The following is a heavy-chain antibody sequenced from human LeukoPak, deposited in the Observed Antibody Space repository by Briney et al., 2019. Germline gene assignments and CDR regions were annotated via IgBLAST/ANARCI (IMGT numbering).Heavy chain of an antibody. V-gene: IGHV1-58*01. CDR3: AAPYSSTWFDY. CDR2: IVVGSDNT. CDR1: GFTFTTRSA. Sequence: GTSVKVSCKASGFTFTTRSAVQWVRPARGQRLEWIGWIVVGSDNTNYAQKFQERVTITREISTSTAYMELSSLRSEDTAVYYCAAPYSSTWFDYWGQGTLVTVSS. D-gene: IGHD6-13*01. J-gene: IGHJ4*02.